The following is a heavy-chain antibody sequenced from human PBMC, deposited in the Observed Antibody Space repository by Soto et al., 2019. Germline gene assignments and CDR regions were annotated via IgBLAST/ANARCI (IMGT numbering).Heavy chain of an antibody. D-gene: IGHD5-12*01. CDR1: GGTFSTYA. Sequence: QVQLVQSGAEVKKPESSVKVSCKAPGGTFSTYAISWVRQAPGQGLEWMGGIIPMFGTANYAQRFQDRVTITADDSTNTVYMELRSLRSEDTAVYFCASGIRLWLRRINNGYSGWGQGTLVTVSS. J-gene: IGHJ4*02. V-gene: IGHV1-69*12. CDR3: ASGIRLWLRRINNGYSG. CDR2: IIPMFGTA.